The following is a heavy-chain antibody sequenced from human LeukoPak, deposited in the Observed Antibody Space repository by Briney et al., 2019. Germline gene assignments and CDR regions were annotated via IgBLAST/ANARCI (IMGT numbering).Heavy chain of an antibody. V-gene: IGHV3-30*18. CDR1: GFTFSSYG. D-gene: IGHD1-1*01. Sequence: PGGSLRLSCAASGFTFSSYGMHWVRQAPGKGLEWVAVISYDGSNKYYADSVKGRFTISRDNSKNTLYLQMNSLRAEDTAVYYCAKAGRGTGTTVDYWGQGTLVTVSS. CDR2: ISYDGSNK. CDR3: AKAGRGTGTTVDY. J-gene: IGHJ4*02.